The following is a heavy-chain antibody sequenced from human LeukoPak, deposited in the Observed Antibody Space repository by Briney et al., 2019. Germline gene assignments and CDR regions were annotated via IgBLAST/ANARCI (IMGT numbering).Heavy chain of an antibody. CDR3: ARRYCSSTSCTLDY. CDR1: GFTFSNYW. J-gene: IGHJ4*02. D-gene: IGHD2-2*01. Sequence: PGGSLTLSCAASGFTFSNYWMHWVRQAPGKGLVWVSRINSDGSRTSYADSVKGRFTIFRDNAKNSLYLQMNSLRAEDTAVYYCARRYCSSTSCTLDYWGQGTLVTVSS. CDR2: INSDGSRT. V-gene: IGHV3-74*01.